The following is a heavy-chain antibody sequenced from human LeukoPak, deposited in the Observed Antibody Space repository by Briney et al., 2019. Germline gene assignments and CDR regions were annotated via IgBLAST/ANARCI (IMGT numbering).Heavy chain of an antibody. CDR2: IYWDDDK. CDR1: GFSLSTRGVG. J-gene: IGHJ4*02. V-gene: IGHV2-5*02. CDR3: AHTYSSGYSLYFDY. Sequence: SGPTLVNPTQTLTLTCTFSGFSLSTRGVGVGWIRQPPGKALEWLALIYWDDDKRYSPSLKNRLTITKDTSKNQVALTMTNMDPVDTATYYCAHTYSSGYSLYFDYWGQGTLVTVSS. D-gene: IGHD3-22*01.